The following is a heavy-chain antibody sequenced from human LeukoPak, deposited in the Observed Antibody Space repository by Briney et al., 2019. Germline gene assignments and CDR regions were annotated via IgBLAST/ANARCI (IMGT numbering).Heavy chain of an antibody. CDR2: IRSKAYGGTT. J-gene: IGHJ4*02. CDR3: TRGRRATHDY. D-gene: IGHD1-26*01. Sequence: GGSLRLSCTASGFTFGDYSMNWVRQAPGKGLELVGFIRSKAYGGTTEYAASVKGRFTISRDDSKSIAYLQMNSLKTEDTAVYYCTRGRRATHDYWGQGTLVTVSS. CDR1: GFTFGDYS. V-gene: IGHV3-49*04.